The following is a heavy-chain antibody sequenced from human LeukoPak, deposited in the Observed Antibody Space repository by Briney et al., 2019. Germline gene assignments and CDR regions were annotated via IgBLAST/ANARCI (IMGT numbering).Heavy chain of an antibody. J-gene: IGHJ6*02. D-gene: IGHD6-13*01. CDR2: IYYSGST. CDR3: ARVAGYSSSWYLDYYYGMDV. Sequence: SETLSLTCTVSGGSISSYYWSWIRQPPGKGLEWIGYIYYSGSTNYNPSLKSRVTISVDTSKNQFSLKLSSVTAADTAVYYCARVAGYSSSWYLDYYYGMDVWGQGTTVTVSS. V-gene: IGHV4-59*01. CDR1: GGSISSYY.